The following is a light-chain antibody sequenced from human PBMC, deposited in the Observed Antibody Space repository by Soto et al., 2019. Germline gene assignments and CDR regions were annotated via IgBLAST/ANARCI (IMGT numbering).Light chain of an antibody. CDR3: QQYGSSPRT. CDR2: GAS. Sequence: EIVLTQSPGTLSLSPGDRATLSCRASQSVSSSYLAWYQQKPGQAPRLLISGASNRATGIPDRFSGSGSGTDFTLTISRLEPEDFAVYYCQQYGSSPRTFGQGTKVEIK. CDR1: QSVSSSY. V-gene: IGKV3-20*01. J-gene: IGKJ1*01.